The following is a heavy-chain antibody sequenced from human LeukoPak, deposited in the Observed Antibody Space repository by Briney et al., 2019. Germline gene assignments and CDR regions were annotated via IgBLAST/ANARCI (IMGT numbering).Heavy chain of an antibody. J-gene: IGHJ4*02. CDR2: ISGSGGGT. CDR3: AKDWLAFGGVIAPDY. CDR1: GFTFSSYA. V-gene: IGHV3-23*01. D-gene: IGHD3-16*02. Sequence: GGSLRLSCAASGFTFSSYAMSWVRQAPGKGLEWVSAISGSGGGTYYADSVKGRFTISRDNSKNTLYLQMNSLRAEDTAVYYCAKDWLAFGGVIAPDYWGQGTLVTVSS.